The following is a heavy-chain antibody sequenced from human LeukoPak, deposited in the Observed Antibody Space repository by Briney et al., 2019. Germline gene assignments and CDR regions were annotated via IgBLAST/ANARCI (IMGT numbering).Heavy chain of an antibody. CDR2: IYPRDSDT. J-gene: IGHJ4*02. V-gene: IGHV5-51*01. CDR1: GYSFTSYW. Sequence: GESLKISCKGSGYSFTSYWIGWVRHVPGKGLEWMGIIYPRDSDTRYSPSFQGQVTVSADKSISTAYLQWNTLEASDTAMYYCARRQYSGYDFDFWGQGTLVTVSS. D-gene: IGHD5-12*01. CDR3: ARRQYSGYDFDF.